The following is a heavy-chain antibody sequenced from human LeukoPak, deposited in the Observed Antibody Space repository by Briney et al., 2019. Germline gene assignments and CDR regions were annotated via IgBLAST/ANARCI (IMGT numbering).Heavy chain of an antibody. J-gene: IGHJ6*02. Sequence: GRSLRLSCAASGFTFSSYAMSWVRQAPGKGLEWVSAISGSGGSTYYADSVKGRFTISRDNSKNTLYLQMNSLRAEDTAVYYCAKVLWDSSGYHYYYGMDVWGQGTTVTVSS. CDR2: ISGSGGST. CDR1: GFTFSSYA. D-gene: IGHD3-22*01. V-gene: IGHV3-23*01. CDR3: AKVLWDSSGYHYYYGMDV.